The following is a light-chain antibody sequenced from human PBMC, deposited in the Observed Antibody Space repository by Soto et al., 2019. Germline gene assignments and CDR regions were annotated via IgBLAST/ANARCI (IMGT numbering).Light chain of an antibody. CDR1: QGITGW. CDR3: QQYQRYWT. V-gene: IGKV1-5*01. Sequence: IQLTQSPSTLSASVGDRFTISYRASQGITGWLAWYQQKPGKAPKLLIFDASTLESGVPPRFTGSGSGTEFTLSISNLQPDDFATYYCQQYQRYWTFGHGTKV. J-gene: IGKJ1*01. CDR2: DAS.